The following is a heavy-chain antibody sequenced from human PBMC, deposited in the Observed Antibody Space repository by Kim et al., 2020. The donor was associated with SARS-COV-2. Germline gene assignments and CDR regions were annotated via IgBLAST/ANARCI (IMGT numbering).Heavy chain of an antibody. D-gene: IGHD7-27*01. J-gene: IGHJ4*02. CDR2: IKTRAGGETT. CDR3: TAGLGKTDTDF. V-gene: IGHV3-15*01. CDR1: GFAFSNAW. Sequence: GGSLRLSCAGSGFAFSNAWVSWVRQAPGKGLEWLGLIKTRAGGETTEYATPVKGRFTISREDSKNTVYLEMNNMKTDDTGVYFCTAGLGKTDTDFWGQGTLVTVSS.